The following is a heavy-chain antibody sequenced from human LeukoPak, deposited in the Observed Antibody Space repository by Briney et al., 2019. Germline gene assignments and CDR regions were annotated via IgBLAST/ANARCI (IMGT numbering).Heavy chain of an antibody. D-gene: IGHD3-9*01. J-gene: IGHJ4*02. Sequence: GGSLRLSCVASEFTFSNYAMIWVRQAPGKGLEWVSATSATGGSTYYADSVKGRFTISRDNSKKTLYLQMNSLTVEDTAVYYCARGGLDWLLYSQFDYWGRGTLVTASS. CDR1: EFTFSNYA. CDR2: TSATGGST. CDR3: ARGGLDWLLYSQFDY. V-gene: IGHV3-23*01.